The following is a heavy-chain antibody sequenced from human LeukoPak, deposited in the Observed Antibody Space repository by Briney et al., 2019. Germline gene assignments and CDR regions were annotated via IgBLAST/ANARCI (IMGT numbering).Heavy chain of an antibody. V-gene: IGHV1-69*13. CDR3: ARDSDNWNYFDY. D-gene: IGHD1-20*01. J-gene: IGHJ4*02. CDR2: IIPIFGTA. Sequence: SVKVSCKASGGTFSSYAISWVPQAPGQGLEWMGGIIPIFGTANYAQKFQGRVTITADESTSTAYMELSSLRSEDTAVYYCARDSDNWNYFDYWGQGTLVTVSS. CDR1: GGTFSSYA.